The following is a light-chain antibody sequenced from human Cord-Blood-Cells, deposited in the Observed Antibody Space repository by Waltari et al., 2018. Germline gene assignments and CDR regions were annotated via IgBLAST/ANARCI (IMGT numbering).Light chain of an antibody. J-gene: IGKJ4*01. CDR3: LQSYSTPPLT. CDR1: QNISSY. Sequence: DIQMTQSPSSLSASVGDRVTITCRASQNISSYLNWYQQKPGKAPKLLIYAASSLQSGVPSRFSGSGSGTDFTLTISSLQPEDFATYYCLQSYSTPPLTFGGGTKVEIK. V-gene: IGKV1-39*01. CDR2: AAS.